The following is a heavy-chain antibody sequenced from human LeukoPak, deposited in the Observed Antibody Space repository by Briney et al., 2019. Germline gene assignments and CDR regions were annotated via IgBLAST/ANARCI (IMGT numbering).Heavy chain of an antibody. CDR2: ISAYNGNT. CDR1: GYTFTSYG. J-gene: IGHJ5*02. Sequence: ASVKVSCKASGYTFTSYGISWVRQAPGQGLEWMGWISAYNGNTNYAQKLQGRVTMTTDTSTSTAYMELRSLRSDDTAVYYCARGEDYYGSGSYYGVDPWGQGTLVTVS. CDR3: ARGEDYYGSGSYYGVDP. V-gene: IGHV1-18*01. D-gene: IGHD3-10*01.